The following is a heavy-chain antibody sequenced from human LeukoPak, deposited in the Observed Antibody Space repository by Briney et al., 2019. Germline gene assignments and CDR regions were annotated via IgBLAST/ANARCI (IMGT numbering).Heavy chain of an antibody. Sequence: GGSLRLSCAASGFTFSSYAMSWVRQAPGKGLEWVSSISSSSSYIYYADSVKGRFTISRDNAKNSLYLQMNSLRAEDTAVYYCARAHRDTAMPFDYWGQGTLVTVSS. J-gene: IGHJ4*02. CDR2: ISSSSSYI. CDR3: ARAHRDTAMPFDY. V-gene: IGHV3-21*01. D-gene: IGHD5-18*01. CDR1: GFTFSSYA.